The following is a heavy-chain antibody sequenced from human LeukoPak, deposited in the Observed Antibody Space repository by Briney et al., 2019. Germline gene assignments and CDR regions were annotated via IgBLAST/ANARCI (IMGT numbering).Heavy chain of an antibody. CDR3: ARDLNTGYSSGWYIDY. D-gene: IGHD6-19*01. V-gene: IGHV3-21*01. CDR1: GFTFSSYS. J-gene: IGHJ4*02. Sequence: GCLRLSCAASGFTFSSYSMNWVRQAPGKGLEWVSSITISSRYIYYADSVKGRFTISRDNAKNSLYLQMNSLRAEDTAVYYCARDLNTGYSSGWYIDYWGQGTLVTVLS. CDR2: ITISSRYI.